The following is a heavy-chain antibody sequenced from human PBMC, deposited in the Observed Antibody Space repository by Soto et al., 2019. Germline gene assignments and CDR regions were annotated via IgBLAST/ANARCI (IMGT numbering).Heavy chain of an antibody. CDR1: GFTFSSYA. CDR3: AKDPWYPYSNVPSLYMDV. CDR2: ISGSGGST. J-gene: IGHJ6*03. V-gene: IGHV3-23*01. D-gene: IGHD4-4*01. Sequence: EVQLLESGGGLVQPGGSLRLSCAASGFTFSSYAMSWVRQAPGKGLEWVSAISGSGGSTYYADSVKGRFTISRDNSKNTLYLQMNSLRAEDTAVYYCAKDPWYPYSNVPSLYMDVWGKGTTVTVSS.